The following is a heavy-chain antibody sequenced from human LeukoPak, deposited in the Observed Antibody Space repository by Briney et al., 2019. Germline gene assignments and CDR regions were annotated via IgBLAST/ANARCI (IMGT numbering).Heavy chain of an antibody. Sequence: GGSLRLSCAASGFTFSDHGMHWVRQAPGKGREGVAIIWYNGSKKYYAESVKGRFTISRDNSKNTLYLQMSSLRAEDTAVYYCARDPYGSGDGYFDYWGQGTLVTVSS. V-gene: IGHV3-33*01. CDR2: IWYNGSKK. J-gene: IGHJ4*02. CDR3: ARDPYGSGDGYFDY. D-gene: IGHD3-10*01. CDR1: GFTFSDHG.